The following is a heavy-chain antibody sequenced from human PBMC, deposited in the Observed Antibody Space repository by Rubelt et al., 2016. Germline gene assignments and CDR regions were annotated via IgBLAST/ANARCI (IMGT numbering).Heavy chain of an antibody. CDR1: GGSFSGYY. CDR3: ARHHRVGSYYFDY. V-gene: IGHV4-34*01. CDR2: IYYSGST. Sequence: QVQLQQWGAGLLKPSETLSLTCAVYGGSFSGYYWGWIRQPPGKGLEWIGSIYYSGSTYYNPSLKCRVTRSVDTSKNQVSRRLSSVTAADTAVYYCARHHRVGSYYFDYWGQGTLVTVSS. D-gene: IGHD1-14*01. J-gene: IGHJ4*02.